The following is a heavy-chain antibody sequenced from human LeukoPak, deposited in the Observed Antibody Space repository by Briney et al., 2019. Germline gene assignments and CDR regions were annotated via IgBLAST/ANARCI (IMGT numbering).Heavy chain of an antibody. CDR1: GGTFSSYA. D-gene: IGHD3-10*01. J-gene: IGHJ6*02. V-gene: IGHV1-69*04. CDR2: IIPIFGIA. CDR3: ARCPPGGSGSYTLCYGMDV. Sequence: ASVKVSYKASGGTFSSYAISWVRQAPGQGLEWMGRIIPIFGIANYAQKFQGRVTITADKSTSTAYMELSSLRSEDTAVYYCARCPPGGSGSYTLCYGMDVWGQGTTVTVSS.